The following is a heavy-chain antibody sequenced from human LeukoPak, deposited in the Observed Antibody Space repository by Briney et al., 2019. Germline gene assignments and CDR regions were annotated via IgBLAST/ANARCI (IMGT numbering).Heavy chain of an antibody. V-gene: IGHV3-7*05. CDR2: IKRDGSEK. J-gene: IGHJ4*02. Sequence: GGSLRLSCAASGFTFSTYWMSWVRQAPGKGLEWVANIKRDGSEKYYVDSVKGRFTISRDNAKSSLYLQMNSLRAEDTAVYYRARYSSAWSYWGQGTLVTVSS. CDR1: GFTFSTYW. CDR3: ARYSSAWSY. D-gene: IGHD6-19*01.